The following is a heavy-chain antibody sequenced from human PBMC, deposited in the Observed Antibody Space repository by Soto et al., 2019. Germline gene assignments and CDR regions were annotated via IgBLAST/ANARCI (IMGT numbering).Heavy chain of an antibody. CDR3: ARDSLAAAGPYYMDV. V-gene: IGHV3-30-3*01. Sequence: HPGGSLRLSCAASGFTFSSYAMHWVRQAPGKGLEWVAVISYDGSNKYYADSVKGRFTISRDNSKNTLYLQMNSLRAEDTAVYYCARDSLAAAGPYYMDVWGKGTTVTVSS. D-gene: IGHD6-13*01. CDR2: ISYDGSNK. CDR1: GFTFSSYA. J-gene: IGHJ6*03.